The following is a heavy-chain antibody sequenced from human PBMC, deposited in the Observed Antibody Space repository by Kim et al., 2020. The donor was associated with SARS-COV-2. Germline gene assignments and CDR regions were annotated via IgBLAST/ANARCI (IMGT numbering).Heavy chain of an antibody. CDR1: GFTFSSYA. CDR3: ASSRPRIPHSSGRSRGGDY. Sequence: GGSLRLSCAASGFTFSSYAMHWVRQAPGKGLEWVAVISYDGSNKYYADSVKGRFTISRDNSKNTLYLQMNSLRAEDTAVYYCASSRPRIPHSSGRSRGGDYWGQGPLVTVSS. J-gene: IGHJ4*02. CDR2: ISYDGSNK. D-gene: IGHD6-19*01. V-gene: IGHV3-30-3*01.